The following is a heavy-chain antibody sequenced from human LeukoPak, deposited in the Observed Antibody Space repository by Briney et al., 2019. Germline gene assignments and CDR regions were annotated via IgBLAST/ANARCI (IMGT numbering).Heavy chain of an antibody. D-gene: IGHD3-10*01. CDR2: ISGSGGST. V-gene: IGHV3-23*01. J-gene: IGHJ6*03. CDR3: ARDAYYYGSGSYLNYYYYYMDV. CDR1: GFTFSSYG. Sequence: GGTLRLSCAASGFTFSSYGMSWVRQAPGKGLEWVSAISGSGGSTYYADSVKGRFTISRDNSKNTLYLQMNSLRAEDTAVYYCARDAYYYGSGSYLNYYYYYMDVWGKGTTVTISS.